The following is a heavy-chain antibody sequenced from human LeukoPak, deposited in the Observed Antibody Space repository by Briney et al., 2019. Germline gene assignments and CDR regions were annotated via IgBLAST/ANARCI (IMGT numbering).Heavy chain of an antibody. D-gene: IGHD1-7*01. J-gene: IGHJ4*02. V-gene: IGHV3-53*01. CDR1: GFTVSSNY. Sequence: PGGSLRLSCAASGFTVSSNYMSWVRQAPGKGLEWVSVIYSGGSTYYADSVKGRFTISRDNSKNTLYLQMNSLRAEDTAVYYCARDTANWNYHKGRLDNWGQGILVTVSS. CDR2: IYSGGST. CDR3: ARDTANWNYHKGRLDN.